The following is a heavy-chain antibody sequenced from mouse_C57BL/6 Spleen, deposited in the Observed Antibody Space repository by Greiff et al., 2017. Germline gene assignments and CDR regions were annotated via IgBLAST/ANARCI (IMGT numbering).Heavy chain of an antibody. CDR2: IWRGGST. CDR1: GFSLTSYG. D-gene: IGHD2-10*01. V-gene: IGHV2-5*01. CDR3: AKNSYYGNYVNFDY. J-gene: IGHJ2*01. Sequence: VQLVESGPGLVQPSQSLSITCTVSGFSLTSYGVPWVRQSPGKGLEWLGVIWRGGSTDYNAAFMSRLSITKDNSKSQVFFKMNSLQADDTAIYYCAKNSYYGNYVNFDYWGQGTTLTVSS.